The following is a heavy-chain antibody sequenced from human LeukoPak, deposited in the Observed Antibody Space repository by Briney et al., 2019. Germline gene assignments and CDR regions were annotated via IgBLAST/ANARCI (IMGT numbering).Heavy chain of an antibody. CDR3: AKKLSGGYEEGMQQ. CDR2: TSSDGSRN. Sequence: PGRSLRLSCAASGFPLRSYGMHWGRQAPGKGLERVAATSSDGSRNHYADYVKGQFTISRDNSKNTLYLQMSSLRAEDTAVYYCAKKLSGGYEEGMQQWGQGTLVTVSS. CDR1: GFPLRSYG. J-gene: IGHJ1*01. D-gene: IGHD1-26*01. V-gene: IGHV3-30*18.